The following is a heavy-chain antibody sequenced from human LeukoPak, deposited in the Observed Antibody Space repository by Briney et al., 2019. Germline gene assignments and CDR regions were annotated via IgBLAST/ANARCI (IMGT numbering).Heavy chain of an antibody. CDR3: AREAVPAPTLYYYYYMDV. CDR1: GGSISSGSYY. D-gene: IGHD2-2*01. V-gene: IGHV4-61*02. CDR2: IYTSGST. J-gene: IGHJ6*03. Sequence: PSETLSLTCTVSGGSISSGSYYWSWIRQPAGKGLEWIGRIYTSGSTNYNPSLKSRVTISVDTSKNQFSLKLSSVTAADTAVYYCAREAVPAPTLYYYYYMDVWGKGTTVTVSS.